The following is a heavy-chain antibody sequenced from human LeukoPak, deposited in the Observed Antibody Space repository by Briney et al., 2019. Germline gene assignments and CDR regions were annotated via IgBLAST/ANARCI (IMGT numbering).Heavy chain of an antibody. CDR3: AREVGPYAFDI. Sequence: GGSLRLSCAASGFTFSSYGMHWVRQAPGKGLEWVAVIWYDGSNKYYADSVKGRFTISRDNSKNTLYLQMNSLRAEDTAVYYCAREVGPYAFDIWGQGTMVTVSS. CDR2: IWYDGSNK. V-gene: IGHV3-33*08. D-gene: IGHD1-26*01. J-gene: IGHJ3*02. CDR1: GFTFSSYG.